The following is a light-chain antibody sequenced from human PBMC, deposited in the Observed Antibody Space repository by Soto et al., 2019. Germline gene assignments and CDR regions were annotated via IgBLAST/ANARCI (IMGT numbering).Light chain of an antibody. V-gene: IGLV2-8*01. Sequence: SALAQPPPPSGAPWQAVTISFTGTSSEVFAYNYVSWYQQLPGKAPKLIIYEVSKRPSGVPDRFSGSKSGNTASLTVSGLQAEDEADYYCTSYAGTYSFFYVFGTGTKVTVL. CDR3: TSYAGTYSFFYV. CDR2: EVS. CDR1: SSEVFAYNY. J-gene: IGLJ1*01.